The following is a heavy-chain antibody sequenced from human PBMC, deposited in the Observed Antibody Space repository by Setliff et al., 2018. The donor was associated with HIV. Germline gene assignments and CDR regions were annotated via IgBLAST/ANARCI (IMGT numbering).Heavy chain of an antibody. CDR2: IKQDGSEK. J-gene: IGHJ4*02. D-gene: IGHD1-7*01. V-gene: IGHV3-7*03. CDR1: GLIFSSYW. CDR3: ATDRGTY. Sequence: GGSLRLSCAASGLIFSSYWMSWVRQAPGKGLEWVANIKQDGSEKYYVDSVKGRFTISRDNAKNSLYLQMNSLRAGDTAVYYCATDRGTYWGQGTLVTVSS.